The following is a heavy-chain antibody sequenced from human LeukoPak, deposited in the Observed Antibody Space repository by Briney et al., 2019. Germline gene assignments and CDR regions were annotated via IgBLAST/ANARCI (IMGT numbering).Heavy chain of an antibody. D-gene: IGHD3-10*01. CDR3: ARGRRGIRGLIITYYFDY. Sequence: ASVKVSCKASGYTFTGYDINWVRQATGQGLEWMGWMNPSRGNTGFAKKFQGRVTMTRNTSIRKAYMELSSLRSEDTAVYYCARGRRGIRGLIITYYFDYWGQGTLVTVSS. V-gene: IGHV1-8*01. CDR1: GYTFTGYD. J-gene: IGHJ4*02. CDR2: MNPSRGNT.